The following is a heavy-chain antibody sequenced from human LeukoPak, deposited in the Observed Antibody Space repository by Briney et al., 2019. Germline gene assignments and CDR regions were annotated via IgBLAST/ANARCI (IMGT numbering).Heavy chain of an antibody. CDR3: ATWGVATNYFDY. Sequence: SETLSLTCTVSGGSISSSSYYWGWIRQPPGKGLDWIGSIYYSGSTYYNPSLKSRVTISVDASKNQFSLKLSSVTAADTAVYYCATWGVATNYFDYWGQGTLVTVSS. CDR1: GGSISSSSYY. D-gene: IGHD5-12*01. V-gene: IGHV4-39*01. CDR2: IYYSGST. J-gene: IGHJ4*02.